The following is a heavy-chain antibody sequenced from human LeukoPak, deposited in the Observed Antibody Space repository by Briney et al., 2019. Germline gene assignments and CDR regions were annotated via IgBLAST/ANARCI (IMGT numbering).Heavy chain of an antibody. Sequence: ASVKVSCKASGYTFTSYDINWVRQAAGQGLEWMGWMNPNSGNIGYAQKFQGRVTMTRNTSISTAYMELSSLRSEDTAVYYCAIRYGSGEKYYYYYYMDVWGKGPRSPSP. D-gene: IGHD3-10*01. V-gene: IGHV1-8*01. CDR3: AIRYGSGEKYYYYYYMDV. CDR2: MNPNSGNI. J-gene: IGHJ6*03. CDR1: GYTFTSYD.